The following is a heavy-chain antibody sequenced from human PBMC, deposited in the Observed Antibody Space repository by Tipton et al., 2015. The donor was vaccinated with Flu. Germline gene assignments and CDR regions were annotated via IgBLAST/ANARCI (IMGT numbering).Heavy chain of an antibody. CDR3: ARVRSSGWYNY. V-gene: IGHV4-34*01. J-gene: IGHJ4*02. D-gene: IGHD6-19*01. Sequence: LRLSCAVYGGSFSGYYWSWIRQPPGKGLEWIGEINHNGSTNYNPSLKSRVTISVDTSKNQFSLKLSSVTAADTAVYYCARVRSSGWYNYWGQGTLVTVSS. CDR1: GGSFSGYY. CDR2: INHNGST.